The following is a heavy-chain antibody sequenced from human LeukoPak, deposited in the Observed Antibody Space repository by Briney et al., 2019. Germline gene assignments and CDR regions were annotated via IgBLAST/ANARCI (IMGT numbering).Heavy chain of an antibody. CDR3: AKDRPNYYGSNGHYYKLNGDC. V-gene: IGHV3-30*02. J-gene: IGHJ4*02. CDR2: IRYDGNNK. D-gene: IGHD3-22*01. Sequence: GGSLRLSCAASGFTFSSHGMQWVRQAPGKGLEWVAFIRYDGNNKYYADSVKGRFTISRDNSDNTLYLQMNSLRAEDTAVYYCAKDRPNYYGSNGHYYKLNGDCWGQGTLVTVSS. CDR1: GFTFSSHG.